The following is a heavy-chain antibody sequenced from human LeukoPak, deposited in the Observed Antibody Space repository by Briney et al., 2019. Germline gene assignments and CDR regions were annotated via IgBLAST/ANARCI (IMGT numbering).Heavy chain of an antibody. D-gene: IGHD3-3*01. J-gene: IGHJ3*02. Sequence: GGSLRLSCAASGFTFDDYAMHWVRQAPGKGLEWVSGISWNSGSIGYADSVKGRFTISRDNAKNSLCLQMNSLRAEDTALYYCAKDMWDFWSGYSGAFDIWGQGTMVTVSS. CDR1: GFTFDDYA. V-gene: IGHV3-9*01. CDR2: ISWNSGSI. CDR3: AKDMWDFWSGYSGAFDI.